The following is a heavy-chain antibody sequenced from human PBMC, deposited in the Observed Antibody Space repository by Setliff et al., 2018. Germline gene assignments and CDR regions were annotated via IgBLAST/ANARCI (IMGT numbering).Heavy chain of an antibody. J-gene: IGHJ4*02. Sequence: LSLTCAVYGGSFSGYYWSWIRQPPGRGLEWIGEINHNGGTNYNPSLKSRVTISIHTSKNQFSLNLSSVTAADTAVYYCARRSSFWSGYCFDYWGQGTLVTVSS. V-gene: IGHV4-34*01. CDR1: GGSFSGYY. D-gene: IGHD3-3*01. CDR3: ARRSSFWSGYCFDY. CDR2: INHNGGT.